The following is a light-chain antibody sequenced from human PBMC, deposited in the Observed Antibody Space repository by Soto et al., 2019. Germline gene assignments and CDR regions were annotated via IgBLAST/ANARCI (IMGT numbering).Light chain of an antibody. V-gene: IGKV3-20*01. J-gene: IGKJ2*01. CDR1: QSVSSSY. CDR3: QQYGSSPPYT. CDR2: GAS. Sequence: EIVLTQSPGTLSLSPGERATLSCRASQSVSSSYLAWYQQKPGQAPRLLIYGASSRATGIPDRFSGSGSGTEFTLTISRLEAEDFAVYYCQQYGSSPPYTFGQGPKLEIK.